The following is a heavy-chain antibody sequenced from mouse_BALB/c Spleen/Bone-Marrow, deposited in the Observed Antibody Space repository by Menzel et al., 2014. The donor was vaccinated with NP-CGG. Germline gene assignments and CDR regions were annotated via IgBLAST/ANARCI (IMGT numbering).Heavy chain of an antibody. CDR2: IWAGGST. V-gene: IGHV2-9*02. D-gene: IGHD2-4*01. CDR3: ASPICYDYPLFAY. J-gene: IGHJ3*01. Sequence: VMLVESGPGLVAPSQSLSITCTVSGFSLTSYGVHWVRQPPGKGLEWLGVIWAGGSTNYNSALMSRLSISKDNSKSQVFLKMNNLQTDDTAMYYCASPICYDYPLFAYWGQGTLVTVSA. CDR1: GFSLTSYG.